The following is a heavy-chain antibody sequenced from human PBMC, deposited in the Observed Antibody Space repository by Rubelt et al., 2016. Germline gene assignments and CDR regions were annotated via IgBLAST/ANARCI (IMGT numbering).Heavy chain of an antibody. CDR2: INQDGSEK. J-gene: IGHJ4*02. CDR3: ARGGYSSSWYWVY. CDR1: GFTFSTYA. Sequence: ESGGGLVKPGGSLRLSCAASGFTFSTYAMSWFRQSPGKGLEWVANINQDGSEKYYVDSVKGRFTISRDNAENSLYLQMNSLRAEDTAVYYCARGGYSSSWYWVYWGQGTLVTVSS. V-gene: IGHV3-7*01. D-gene: IGHD6-13*01.